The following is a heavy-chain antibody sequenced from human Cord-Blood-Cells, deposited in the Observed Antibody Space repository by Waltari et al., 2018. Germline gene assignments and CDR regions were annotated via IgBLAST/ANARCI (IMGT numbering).Heavy chain of an antibody. D-gene: IGHD3-10*01. J-gene: IGHJ3*02. CDR2: LSWDGGST. V-gene: IGHV3-43D*03. CDR3: ARGGSGRDAFDI. CDR1: GFTFDDYA. Sequence: EVQLVESGGVVVQPGGSLRLSCAASGFTFDDYAMHWVRQAPGKGLGWVSLLSWDGGSTYYADSVKGRFTISRDNSKNSLYLQMNSLRAEDTALYYCARGGSGRDAFDIWGQGTMVTVSS.